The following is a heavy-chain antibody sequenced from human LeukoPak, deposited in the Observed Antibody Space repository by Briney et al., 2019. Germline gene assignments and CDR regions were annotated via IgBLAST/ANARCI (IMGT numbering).Heavy chain of an antibody. CDR1: GGSISSSSYY. CDR3: ARGANWFDP. V-gene: IGHV4-39*01. CDR2: IYYSGST. Sequence: SEXXSLTCTVSGGSISSSSYYWGWIRQPPGRGREWLGSIYYSGSTYYNPSLKSRVTISVDTSKNQFSLKLSSVTAADTAVYYCARGANWFDPWGQGTLVTVSS. J-gene: IGHJ5*02.